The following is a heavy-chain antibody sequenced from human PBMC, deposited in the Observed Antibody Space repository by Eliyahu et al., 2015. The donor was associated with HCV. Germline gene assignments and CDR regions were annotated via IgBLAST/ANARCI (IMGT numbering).Heavy chain of an antibody. D-gene: IGHD1-26*01. Sequence: QVQLQESGPGLVKPSETLSLTCTVSGDSIRSYYWSWIRQSPGKGLEWIGNIYYSGSTNYSPSLKSRVIISVDTSNNQFSLKLSSVTAADTAVYYCARGEVGGIDVWGQGTTVTVSS. CDR2: IYYSGST. J-gene: IGHJ6*02. V-gene: IGHV4-59*01. CDR3: ARGEVGGIDV. CDR1: GDSIRSYY.